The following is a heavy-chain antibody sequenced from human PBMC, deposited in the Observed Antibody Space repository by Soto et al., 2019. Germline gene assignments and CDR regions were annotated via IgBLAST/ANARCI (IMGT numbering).Heavy chain of an antibody. D-gene: IGHD3-10*01. CDR3: ARDLSGGSGSYPFDY. V-gene: IGHV1-69*08. CDR2: IIPILGIA. Sequence: QVQLVQSGAEVKKPGSSVKVSCKASGGTFSSYTISWVRQAPGQGLEWMGRIIPILGIANYAQKFQGRVTITADKSTSTADMELSSLRSEDTAVYYCARDLSGGSGSYPFDYWGQGTLVTVSS. CDR1: GGTFSSYT. J-gene: IGHJ4*02.